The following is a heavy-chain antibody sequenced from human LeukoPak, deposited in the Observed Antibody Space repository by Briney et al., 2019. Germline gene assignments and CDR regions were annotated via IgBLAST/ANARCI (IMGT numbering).Heavy chain of an antibody. V-gene: IGHV3-23*01. CDR3: AKDGKGYCSSTSCKNWFDP. D-gene: IGHD2-2*01. CDR2: ISGSGGST. CDR1: GFTFSSYA. Sequence: GGSLRLSCAASGFTFSSYAMSWVRQAPGKGLERVSAISGSGGSTYYADSVKGRFTISRDNSKNTLYLQMNSLRAEDTAVYYCAKDGKGYCSSTSCKNWFDPWGQGTLVTVSS. J-gene: IGHJ5*02.